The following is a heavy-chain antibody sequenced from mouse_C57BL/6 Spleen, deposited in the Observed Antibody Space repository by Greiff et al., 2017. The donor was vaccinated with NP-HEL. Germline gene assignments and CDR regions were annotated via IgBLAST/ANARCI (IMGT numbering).Heavy chain of an antibody. CDR1: GYAFSSYW. V-gene: IGHV1-80*01. CDR2: IYPGDGDT. D-gene: IGHD2-1*01. Sequence: VQLQQSGAELVKPGASVKISCKASGYAFSSYWMNWVKQRPGKGLEWIGQIYPGDGDTNYNGKFKGKATLTADKSSSTAYMQLSSLTSDDSAVYFCAISGSLLWFAYWGQGTLVTVAA. J-gene: IGHJ3*01. CDR3: AISGSLLWFAY.